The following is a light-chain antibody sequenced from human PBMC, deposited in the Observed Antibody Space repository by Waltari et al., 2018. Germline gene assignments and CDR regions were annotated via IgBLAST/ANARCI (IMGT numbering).Light chain of an antibody. CDR3: QAWDNNLVL. J-gene: IGLJ3*02. V-gene: IGLV3-1*01. Sequence: SYELTQPPSVSVSPGQTATITCSGRNLPVTFSAWYQQRPGQAPTLVIFQNNKRPSGIPERFSGSTSANTASLTITETQAADEGDYYCQAWDNNLVLFGGGTKLTVL. CDR2: QNN. CDR1: NLPVTF.